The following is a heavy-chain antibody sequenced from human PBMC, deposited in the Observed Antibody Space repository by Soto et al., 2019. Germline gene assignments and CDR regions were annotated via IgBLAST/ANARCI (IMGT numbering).Heavy chain of an antibody. D-gene: IGHD2-8*02. CDR3: AKERADIVLTPHGTSGMDV. CDR2: SSYDGDHE. J-gene: IGHJ6*02. Sequence: QVHLVESGGGVVQPGRSLRLSCGASGFNLRSGGMHWVRQVPAKGLEWVATSSYDGDHEWYADSVKGRFTISRDNSENMVYLQTESLKSEDTAVYDCAKERADIVLTPHGTSGMDVWGQGTAVMVSS. CDR1: GFNLRSGG. V-gene: IGHV3-30*18.